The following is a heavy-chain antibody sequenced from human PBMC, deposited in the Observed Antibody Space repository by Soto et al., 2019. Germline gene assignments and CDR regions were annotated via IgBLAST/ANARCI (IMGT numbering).Heavy chain of an antibody. CDR1: GDSISSADYS. J-gene: IGHJ4*02. CDR2: ISHSGST. CDR3: ASHPSGLWHY. Sequence: HLQLQESGSRLVKPSQTLSLNCAVSGDSISSADYSWNWVRQPPGKGLEGIGYISHSGSTYYNPSLKSRVTISVDRSRNQFALNLSSVTAADTAVYYCASHPSGLWHYWGQGTLVTVSS. V-gene: IGHV4-30-2*01. D-gene: IGHD3-10*01.